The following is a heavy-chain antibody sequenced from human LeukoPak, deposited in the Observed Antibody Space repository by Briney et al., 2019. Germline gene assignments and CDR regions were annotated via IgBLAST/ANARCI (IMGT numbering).Heavy chain of an antibody. CDR1: GFTFNNNA. J-gene: IGHJ4*02. CDR2: INTSSGST. D-gene: IGHD3-9*01. V-gene: IGHV3-23*01. CDR3: AKASPYYDILTGYYYYFDD. Sequence: PGGSLRLSCVVSGFTFNNNAMSWVRQAPGKGLEWVSAINTSSGSTYYADSVKGRFTISRDKSKNMVYLQMSSLRAGDTAVYYCAKASPYYDILTGYYYYFDDWGQGTLVTVSS.